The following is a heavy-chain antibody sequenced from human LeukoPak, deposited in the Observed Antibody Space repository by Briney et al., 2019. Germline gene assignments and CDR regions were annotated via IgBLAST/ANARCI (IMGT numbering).Heavy chain of an antibody. Sequence: ASVKVSCKASGYTFTSYDINWVRQAPGQGLEWMGWINTNTGNPTYAQGFTGRFVFSLDTSVSTAYLQISSLKAEDTAVYYCARDLVFERIQLWYDAFDIWGQGTMVTVSS. V-gene: IGHV7-4-1*02. J-gene: IGHJ3*02. CDR2: INTNTGNP. CDR1: GYTFTSYD. CDR3: ARDLVFERIQLWYDAFDI. D-gene: IGHD5-18*01.